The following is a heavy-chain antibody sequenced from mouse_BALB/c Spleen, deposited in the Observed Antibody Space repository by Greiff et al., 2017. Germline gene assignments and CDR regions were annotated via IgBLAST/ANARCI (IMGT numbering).Heavy chain of an antibody. CDR3: AREDGNYGMDY. CDR1: GFTFSDYY. D-gene: IGHD2-1*01. CDR2: ISDGGSYT. V-gene: IGHV5-4*02. Sequence: EVQGVESGGGLVKPGGSLKLSCAASGFTFSDYYMYWVRQTPEKRLEWVATISDGGSYTYYPDSVKGRFTISRDNAKNNLYLQMSSLKSEDTAMYYCAREDGNYGMDYWGQGTSVTVSS. J-gene: IGHJ4*01.